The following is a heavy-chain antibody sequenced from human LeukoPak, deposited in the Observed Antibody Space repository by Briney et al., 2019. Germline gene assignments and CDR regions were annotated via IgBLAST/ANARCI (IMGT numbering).Heavy chain of an antibody. J-gene: IGHJ5*02. V-gene: IGHV4-31*03. CDR1: GGSISSGGYY. CDR3: AREDSSGYPGWFDP. CDR2: IYYGGST. D-gene: IGHD3-22*01. Sequence: PSQTLSLTCTVSGGSISSGGYYWSWIRQHPGKGLEWIGYIYYGGSTYYNPSLKSRVTISVDTSKNQFSLKLSSVTAADTAVYYCAREDSSGYPGWFDPRGQGTLVTVSS.